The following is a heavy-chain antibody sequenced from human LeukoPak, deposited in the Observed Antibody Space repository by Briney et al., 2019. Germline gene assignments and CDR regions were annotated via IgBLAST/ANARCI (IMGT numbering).Heavy chain of an antibody. D-gene: IGHD3-10*01. V-gene: IGHV3-30*04. CDR2: ISYDGSNK. Sequence: GRSLRLSCAASGFTFSSYAMHGVRQAPGKGLEWVAVISYDGSNKYYADSVKGRFTISRDNSKNTLYLQMNSLRAEDTAVYYCAAPMVRGVILDYWGQGTLVTVSS. CDR1: GFTFSSYA. CDR3: AAPMVRGVILDY. J-gene: IGHJ4*02.